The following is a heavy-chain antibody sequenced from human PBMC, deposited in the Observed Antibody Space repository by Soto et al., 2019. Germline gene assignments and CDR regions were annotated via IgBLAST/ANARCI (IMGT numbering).Heavy chain of an antibody. D-gene: IGHD1-7*01. CDR1: GYSFTSYW. Sequence: LGESLKISCKGSGYSFTSYWISWVRQMPGKGLEWMGRIDPSDSCTNYSPSFQGHVTISADKSISTAYLQWSSLKASDTAMYYCASLTGTTSYYYGMDVWGQGTTVTVSS. V-gene: IGHV5-10-1*01. CDR2: IDPSDSCT. J-gene: IGHJ6*02. CDR3: ASLTGTTSYYYGMDV.